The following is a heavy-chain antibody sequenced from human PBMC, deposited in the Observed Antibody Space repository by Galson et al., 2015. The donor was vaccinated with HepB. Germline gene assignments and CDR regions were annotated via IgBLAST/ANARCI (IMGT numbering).Heavy chain of an antibody. V-gene: IGHV4-59*01. CDR1: GGSISSYY. CDR3: ARADSGYSGYDEVDYYYGMDV. Sequence: ETLSLTCTVSGGSISSYYWSWIRQPPGKGLEWIGYIYYSGSTNYNPSLKSRVTISVDTSKNQFSLKLSSVTAADTAVYYCARADSGYSGYDEVDYYYGMDVWGQGTTVTVSS. CDR2: IYYSGST. D-gene: IGHD5-12*01. J-gene: IGHJ6*02.